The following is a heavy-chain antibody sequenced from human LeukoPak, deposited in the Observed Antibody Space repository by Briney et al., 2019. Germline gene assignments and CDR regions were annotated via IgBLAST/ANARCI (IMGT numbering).Heavy chain of an antibody. J-gene: IGHJ4*02. CDR2: IYYSGST. V-gene: IGHV4-59*01. Sequence: PSETLSLTCTASGGSISSYYWSWIRQPPGKGLEWIGYIYYSGSTNYNPSLKSRVTISVDTSKNQFSLKLSSVTAADTAVYYCARSTVVKDFDYWGQGTLVTVSS. CDR1: GGSISSYY. CDR3: ARSTVVKDFDY. D-gene: IGHD4-23*01.